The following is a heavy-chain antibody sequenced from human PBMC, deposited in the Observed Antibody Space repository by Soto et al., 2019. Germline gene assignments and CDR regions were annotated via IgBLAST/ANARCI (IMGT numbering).Heavy chain of an antibody. D-gene: IGHD6-13*01. CDR3: ARGGSSWYPNYYYYGMDV. CDR1: GFTFSSYE. V-gene: IGHV3-48*03. J-gene: IGHJ6*02. CDR2: ISSSGSTI. Sequence: GGSLRLSXAASGFTFSSYEMNWVRQAPGKGLEWVSYISSSGSTIYYADSVKGRFTISRDNAKNSLYLQMNSLRAEDTAVYYCARGGSSWYPNYYYYGMDVWGQGTTVTVSS.